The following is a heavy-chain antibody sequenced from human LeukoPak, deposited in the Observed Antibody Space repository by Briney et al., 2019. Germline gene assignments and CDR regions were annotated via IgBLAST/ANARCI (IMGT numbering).Heavy chain of an antibody. Sequence: GSVKVSCKASGYTFTSYDINWVRQATGQGLEWMGWMNPNSGNTGYAQKFQGRVTITRNTSISTAYMELSSLRSQDTAVYYCARDYGDYFDYWGQGTLVTVSS. D-gene: IGHD4-17*01. J-gene: IGHJ4*02. CDR1: GYTFTSYD. CDR2: MNPNSGNT. CDR3: ARDYGDYFDY. V-gene: IGHV1-8*03.